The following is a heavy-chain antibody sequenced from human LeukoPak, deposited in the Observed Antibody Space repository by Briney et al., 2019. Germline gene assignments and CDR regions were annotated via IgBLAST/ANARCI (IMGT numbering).Heavy chain of an antibody. CDR1: GLTFSSYG. Sequence: GRSLRLSCAASGLTFSSYGMHRVRQAPGKGLEWVAVISYDGSNKYYADSVKGRFTISRDNSKNTLYLQMNSLRAEDTAVYYCAKGVSTTVTTGFDYWGQGTLVTVSS. D-gene: IGHD4-17*01. J-gene: IGHJ4*02. CDR3: AKGVSTTVTTGFDY. CDR2: ISYDGSNK. V-gene: IGHV3-30*18.